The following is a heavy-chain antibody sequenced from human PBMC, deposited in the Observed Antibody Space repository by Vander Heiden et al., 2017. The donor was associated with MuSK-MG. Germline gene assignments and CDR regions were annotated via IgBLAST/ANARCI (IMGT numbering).Heavy chain of an antibody. CDR1: GFTFDDYA. CDR3: AKDIQRNYYDSSGYDAFDI. CDR2: ISWNSGSI. Sequence: EVQLVESGGGLVQPGRSLRLSCAASGFTFDDYAMHWVRQAPGKGLEWVSGISWNSGSIGYADSVKGRFTISRDNAKNSLYLQMNSLRAEDTALYYCAKDIQRNYYDSSGYDAFDIWGQGTMVTVSS. D-gene: IGHD3-22*01. V-gene: IGHV3-9*01. J-gene: IGHJ3*02.